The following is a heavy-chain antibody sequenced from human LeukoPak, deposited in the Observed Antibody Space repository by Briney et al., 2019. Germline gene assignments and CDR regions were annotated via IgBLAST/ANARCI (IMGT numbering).Heavy chain of an antibody. CDR1: GGSFSGYY. J-gene: IGHJ5*02. CDR2: INHSGST. V-gene: IGHV4-34*01. D-gene: IGHD3-3*01. Sequence: MASETLSLTCAVYGGSFSGYYWSWIRQPPGKGLEWIGEINHSGSTNYNPSLKSRVTISVDTSKNQFSLKLSSVTAADTAVYYCARAVQGVRYDFWSGYPQSTFPAINWFDPWGQGTLVTVSS. CDR3: ARAVQGVRYDFWSGYPQSTFPAINWFDP.